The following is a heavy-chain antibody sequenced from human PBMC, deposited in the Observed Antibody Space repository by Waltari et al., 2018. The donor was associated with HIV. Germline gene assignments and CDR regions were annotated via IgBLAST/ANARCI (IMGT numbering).Heavy chain of an antibody. CDR3: ARQASGSSLDY. Sequence: QVQLVQSGAEVQNPGASVKVCCKASGYSFGHYDINWVRQVAGQGLEWMGWMNPGTGNTGYAQKFKGRVMMTGGTSINTVYMALSSLTSEDTAVYYCARQASGSSLDYWGQGTLVTVSS. CDR1: GYSFGHYD. V-gene: IGHV1-8*01. D-gene: IGHD3-10*01. CDR2: MNPGTGNT. J-gene: IGHJ4*02.